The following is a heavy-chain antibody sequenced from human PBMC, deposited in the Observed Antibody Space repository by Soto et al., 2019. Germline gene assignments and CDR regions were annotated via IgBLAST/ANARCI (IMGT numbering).Heavy chain of an antibody. J-gene: IGHJ6*03. CDR2: ITPNSGVT. Sequence: AGSGKGSYTATGYTFPGSHIHWERQAPGQGLEWMGWITPNSGVTNDGQKFQGRVPMNLGTSISTTYMELSRLRSDDTAMYYCARDARGVGYGEYMPWGNVNSVPV. CDR3: ARDARGVGYGEYMP. CDR1: GYTFPGSH. D-gene: IGHD3-16*01. V-gene: IGHV1-2*02.